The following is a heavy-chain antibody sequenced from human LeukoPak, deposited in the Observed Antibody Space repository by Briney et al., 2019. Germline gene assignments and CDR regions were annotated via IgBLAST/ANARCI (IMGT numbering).Heavy chain of an antibody. CDR3: ASIGGYDSNRDAFDI. J-gene: IGHJ3*02. D-gene: IGHD5-12*01. CDR2: INPNSGGT. CDR1: GYTFTGYY. Sequence: ASVTVSCKASGYTFTGYYMHWVRQAPGQGLEWMGWINPNSGGTNYAQKFQGGVTMTRDTSISTAYMELSRLRSDDTAVYYCASIGGYDSNRDAFDIWGQGRMVTVSS. V-gene: IGHV1-2*02.